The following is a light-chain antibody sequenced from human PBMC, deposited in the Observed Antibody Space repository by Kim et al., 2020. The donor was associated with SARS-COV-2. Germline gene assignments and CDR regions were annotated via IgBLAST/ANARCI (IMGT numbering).Light chain of an antibody. Sequence: QSITISCTGTNSAVGAYHYVSWYQHHPGEPPKLMIYDVSVRPSGVSRRFSGSKSGNTSSLTIFGLHAEDEADYYCISYSTSTIWVFGGGTKLTVL. CDR1: NSAVGAYHY. CDR3: ISYSTSTIWV. J-gene: IGLJ3*02. CDR2: DVS. V-gene: IGLV2-14*03.